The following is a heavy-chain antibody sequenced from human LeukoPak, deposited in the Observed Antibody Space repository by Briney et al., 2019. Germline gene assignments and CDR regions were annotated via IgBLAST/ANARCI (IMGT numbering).Heavy chain of an antibody. CDR2: VSGSGGST. D-gene: IGHD3-9*01. Sequence: GGSLRLSCAASGFTFSSYSMNWVRQAPGKGLEWVSAVSGSGGSTYYADSVKGRFTISRDNSKNTLYLQMNSLRAEDTAVYYCARDEYYDILTGYFGDYWGQGTLVTVSS. V-gene: IGHV3-23*01. CDR3: ARDEYYDILTGYFGDY. J-gene: IGHJ4*02. CDR1: GFTFSSYS.